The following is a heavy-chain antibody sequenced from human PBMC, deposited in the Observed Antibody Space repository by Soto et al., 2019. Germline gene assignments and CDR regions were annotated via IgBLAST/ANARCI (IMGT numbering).Heavy chain of an antibody. V-gene: IGHV3-23*01. CDR2: ITDSGGDT. J-gene: IGHJ4*01. CDR3: TTDSYFTLKLVRFDY. Sequence: GGSLRLSCAASGFTFSSYAMSWVRQAPGKGLEWVSAITDSGGDTYHADSVKGRFTISRDNSKNTLYMQMNSLTAEDTAVYYCTTDSYFTLKLVRFDYWGLGTLVTVSS. D-gene: IGHD3-22*01. CDR1: GFTFSSYA.